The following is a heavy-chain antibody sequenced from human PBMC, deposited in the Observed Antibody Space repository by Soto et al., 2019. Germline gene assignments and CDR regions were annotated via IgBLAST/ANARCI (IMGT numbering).Heavy chain of an antibody. J-gene: IGHJ4*01. CDR2: IYYSGST. CDR3: VRWPEY. V-gene: IGHV4-39*01. Sequence: SETLSLTCTVSGGSISSSSYYWGWIRQPPGKGLEWIGSIYYSGSTYYNPSLKSRFTISRDNAKNTLYLQMNSLRVDDTAKYYCVRWPEYWGQGTLVTVSS. D-gene: IGHD5-12*01. CDR1: GGSISSSSYY.